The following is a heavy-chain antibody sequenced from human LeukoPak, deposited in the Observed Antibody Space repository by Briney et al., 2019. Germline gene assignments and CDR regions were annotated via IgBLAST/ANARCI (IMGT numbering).Heavy chain of an antibody. V-gene: IGHV4-39*07. D-gene: IGHD6-19*01. CDR1: GGSISSSSYY. Sequence: SETLSLTCTVSGGSISSSSYYWSWIRQPPGKGLEWIGEINHSGSTNYNPSLKSRVTISVDTSKNQFSLKLSSVTAADTAVYYCARGAVAGTVADDYWGQGTLVTVSS. J-gene: IGHJ4*02. CDR2: INHSGST. CDR3: ARGAVAGTVADDY.